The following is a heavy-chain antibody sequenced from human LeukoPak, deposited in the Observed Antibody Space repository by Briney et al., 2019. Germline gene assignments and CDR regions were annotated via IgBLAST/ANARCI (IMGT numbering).Heavy chain of an antibody. D-gene: IGHD6-6*01. J-gene: IGHJ6*02. Sequence: SETLSLTCTVSGGSISSSSYYWGWIRQPPGKGLEWIGSIYYSGSTYYNPSLKSRVTISVDTSKNQFSLKLSSVTAADTAVYYCARGLLAPRKTYYYYYYGMDVWGQGTTVTVSS. CDR2: IYYSGST. CDR3: ARGLLAPRKTYYYYYYGMDV. CDR1: GGSISSSSYY. V-gene: IGHV4-39*01.